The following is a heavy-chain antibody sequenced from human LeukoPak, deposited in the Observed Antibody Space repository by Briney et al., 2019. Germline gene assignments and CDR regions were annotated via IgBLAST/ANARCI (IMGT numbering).Heavy chain of an antibody. CDR3: ARLAHPDVYYDYVWGSYRQENDAFDI. CDR1: GYSFTSYW. D-gene: IGHD3-16*02. J-gene: IGHJ3*02. CDR2: IYPGDSDT. Sequence: GESLKISCKGSGYSFTSYWIGWVRQMPGEGLEWMGIIYPGDSDTRYSPSFQGQVTISADKSISTAYLQWSSLKASDTAMYYCARLAHPDVYYDYVWGSYRQENDAFDIWGQGTMVTVSS. V-gene: IGHV5-51*01.